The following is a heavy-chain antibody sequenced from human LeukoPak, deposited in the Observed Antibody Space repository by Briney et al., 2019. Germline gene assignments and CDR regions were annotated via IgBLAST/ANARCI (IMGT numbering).Heavy chain of an antibody. V-gene: IGHV4-31*03. J-gene: IGHJ4*02. CDR1: GDSIKSGGYY. CDR2: IHSGGNA. D-gene: IGHD3-22*01. CDR3: ARDHYDSRGDYVVEY. Sequence: NSSETLTLTCSISGDSIKSGGYYWNWIRQPPGKGLEWLGYIHSGGNAYFNPSVEGRSSISLDKSQNQFFLRLTSVTAADTAVYFCARDHYDSRGDYVVEYWGQGTLVTVSS.